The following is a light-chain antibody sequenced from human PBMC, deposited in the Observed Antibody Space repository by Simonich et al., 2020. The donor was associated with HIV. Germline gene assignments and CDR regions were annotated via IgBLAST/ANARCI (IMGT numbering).Light chain of an antibody. V-gene: IGKV4-1*01. CDR2: WAS. J-gene: IGKJ5*01. Sequence: DIVMTQSPDSLAVSLGERATINCKSSQSILYSSNNMNYLTWYQQKPAQPPKLLIYWASTRESGFPDRFSGSGSGTDFTLTISSLQAEYVAVYYCQQYYSTPTFGQGTRLEIK. CDR3: QQYYSTPT. CDR1: QSILYSSNNMNY.